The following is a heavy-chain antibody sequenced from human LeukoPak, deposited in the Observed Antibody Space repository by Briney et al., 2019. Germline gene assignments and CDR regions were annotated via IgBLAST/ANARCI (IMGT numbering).Heavy chain of an antibody. Sequence: GASVKVSCKASGYTFTGYYMHWVRQAPGQGLEWMGWINPNSGGTNYAQKFQGRVTMTRDTSISTAYMELSRLRSDDTAVYYCARGRSFDWSHDHYYMDVWGEGTTVTVSS. CDR1: GYTFTGYY. CDR3: ARGRSFDWSHDHYYMDV. V-gene: IGHV1-2*02. J-gene: IGHJ6*03. CDR2: INPNSGGT. D-gene: IGHD3-9*01.